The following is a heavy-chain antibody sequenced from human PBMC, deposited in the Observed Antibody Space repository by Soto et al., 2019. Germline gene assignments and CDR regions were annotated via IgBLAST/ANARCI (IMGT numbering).Heavy chain of an antibody. J-gene: IGHJ5*02. Sequence: GASVKVSCKASGYTFTSYGISWVRQAPGQGLEWMGWISAYNGNTNYAQKLQGRVTMTTDTSTSTAYMELRSLRSDDTAVYYCARVLDEYSRKRSWFDPWGQGTLVTVSS. V-gene: IGHV1-18*01. CDR3: ARVLDEYSRKRSWFDP. CDR1: GYTFTSYG. D-gene: IGHD6-6*01. CDR2: ISAYNGNT.